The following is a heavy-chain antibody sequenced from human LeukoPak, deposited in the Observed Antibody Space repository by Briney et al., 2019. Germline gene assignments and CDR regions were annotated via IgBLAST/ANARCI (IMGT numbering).Heavy chain of an antibody. J-gene: IGHJ6*02. D-gene: IGHD6-6*01. V-gene: IGHV3-53*01. CDR2: IYSGGST. Sequence: GGSLRLSCAASGYTVSSNYMSWVRQAPGKGLEWVSVIYSGGSTYYADSVKGRFTISRDNSKNTLYLQMNSLRAEDTAVYYCARDPFYSSSQGGTDVWGQGTTVTVSS. CDR1: GYTVSSNY. CDR3: ARDPFYSSSQGGTDV.